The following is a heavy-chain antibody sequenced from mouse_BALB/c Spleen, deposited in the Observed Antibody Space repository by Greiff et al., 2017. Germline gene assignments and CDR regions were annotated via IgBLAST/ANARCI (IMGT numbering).Heavy chain of an antibody. CDR3: TRSGVGRGYFDY. V-gene: IGHV1S127*01. J-gene: IGHJ2*01. CDR2: IDPSDSYT. D-gene: IGHD1-1*02. CDR1: GYTFTSYW. Sequence: GQLQQPGAELVKPGASVKMSCKASGYTFTSYWMHWVKQRPGQGLEWIGVIDPSDSYTSYNQKFKGKATLTVDTSSSTAYMQLSSLTSEDSAVYYCTRSGVGRGYFDYWGQGTTLTVSS.